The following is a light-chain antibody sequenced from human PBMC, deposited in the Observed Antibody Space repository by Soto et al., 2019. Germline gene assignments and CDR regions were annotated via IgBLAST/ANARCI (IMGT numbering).Light chain of an antibody. V-gene: IGLV2-14*03. CDR2: DVA. CDR3: CSYVGATTYV. Sequence: QSALTQPASVSDSPGQSITISCTGTSSDVGGSNFVSWYQQHPGKPPKLIIYDVANRPSGVSNRFSGSISGTTASLTISGLQADDEADYYCCSYVGATTYVFGSGTKVTVL. J-gene: IGLJ1*01. CDR1: SSDVGGSNF.